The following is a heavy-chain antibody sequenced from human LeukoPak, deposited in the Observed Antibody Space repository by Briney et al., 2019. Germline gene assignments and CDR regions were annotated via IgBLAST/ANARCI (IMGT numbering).Heavy chain of an antibody. CDR3: ARVGGSYYFDY. CDR1: GGSFSGYY. D-gene: IGHD1-26*01. CDR2: INHSGST. Sequence: PXETLSLTCGVYGGSFSGYYWSWIRQPPGKGLEWIGEINHSGSTNYNPSLKSRVTISVDTSKNQFSLKLSSVTAADRAVYYCARVGGSYYFDYWGQGTLVTVSS. J-gene: IGHJ4*02. V-gene: IGHV4-34*01.